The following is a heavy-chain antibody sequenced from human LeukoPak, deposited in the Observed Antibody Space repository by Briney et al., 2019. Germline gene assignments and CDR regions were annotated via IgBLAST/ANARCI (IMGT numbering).Heavy chain of an antibody. CDR3: ARGGRYAYFLDY. Sequence: GRSLRLSCAAPGFAFSNYDMHWVRQGPGKGLVWVSRIKSDGSSTSYAESVKGRFTISRDNAKNTVYVHMNSLRDEDTAVYYCARGGRYAYFLDYWGQGTLVTVSS. V-gene: IGHV3-74*01. CDR2: IKSDGSST. J-gene: IGHJ4*02. D-gene: IGHD3-16*01. CDR1: GFAFSNYD.